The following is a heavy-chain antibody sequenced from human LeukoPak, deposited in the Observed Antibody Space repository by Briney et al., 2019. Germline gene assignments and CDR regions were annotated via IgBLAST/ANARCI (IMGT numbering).Heavy chain of an antibody. CDR2: ISGSGGST. CDR3: AKFGLAGSGRYHDAFDI. J-gene: IGHJ3*02. V-gene: IGHV3-23*01. CDR1: GFTFSSYG. Sequence: GGSLRLSCAASGFTFSSYGMTWVRQAPGKGLEWVSAISGSGGSTYYADSVKGRSTISRDNSKNTLYLQMNSLRAEDTAVYYCAKFGLAGSGRYHDAFDIGGQGTMVTVSS. D-gene: IGHD3-10*01.